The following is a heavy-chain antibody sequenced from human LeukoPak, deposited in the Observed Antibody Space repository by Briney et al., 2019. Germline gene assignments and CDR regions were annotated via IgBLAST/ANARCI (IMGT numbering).Heavy chain of an antibody. CDR3: ARGREWFVFTYDY. CDR2: ISGSSSAI. D-gene: IGHD3-3*01. Sequence: GGSLRLSCAASGFTFSSYSMNWVRQAPGKGLEWVSYISGSSSAIYADSVKGRFTISRDNAKNSLYLQMYSLRDEDTAVYYCARGREWFVFTYDYWGQGTLVTVSS. V-gene: IGHV3-48*02. J-gene: IGHJ4*02. CDR1: GFTFSSYS.